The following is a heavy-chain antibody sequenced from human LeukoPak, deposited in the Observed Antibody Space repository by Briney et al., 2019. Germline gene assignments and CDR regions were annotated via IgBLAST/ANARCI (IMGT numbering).Heavy chain of an antibody. CDR3: TPVMVEDRGF. CDR2: IKCNNDGGTT. D-gene: IGHD2-21*01. J-gene: IGHJ4*02. Sequence: PGGSLRLSCAASGFIFNKGWMNWVRQAPGKGGEGVGRIKCNNDGGTTDYASPVEGGFIISRDDSKNTIYLQMNRLIIDDTAIYYCTPVMVEDRGFWGQGTLVTVSS. V-gene: IGHV3-15*01. CDR1: GFIFNKGW.